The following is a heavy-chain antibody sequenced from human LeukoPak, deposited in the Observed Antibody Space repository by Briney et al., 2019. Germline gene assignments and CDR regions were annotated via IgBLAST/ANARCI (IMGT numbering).Heavy chain of an antibody. CDR1: GYTFTGYY. V-gene: IGHV1-2*02. CDR3: ARSDLTGTTGRDWFDP. CDR2: INPNSGGT. D-gene: IGHD1-20*01. J-gene: IGHJ5*02. Sequence: ASVKVSCKASGYTFTGYYMHWVRQAPGQGLEWMGWINPNSGGTNYAQKFQGRVTMTRDTSISTAYMELSRLRSDQTAGYYWARSDLTGTTGRDWFDPWGQGTLVTVSS.